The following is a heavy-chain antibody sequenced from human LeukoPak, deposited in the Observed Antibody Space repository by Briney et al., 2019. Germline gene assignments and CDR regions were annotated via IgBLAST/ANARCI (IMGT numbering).Heavy chain of an antibody. D-gene: IGHD3-10*01. V-gene: IGHV3-21*01. J-gene: IGHJ6*02. CDR3: ARDSVRGGRYGMDV. CDR2: ISSSSSCI. CDR1: GFTFSSNS. Sequence: PGGSLRLSCAASGFTFSSNSMNWVRQAPGKGLEWVSSISSSSSCIYYADSVKGRFTISRDNAKNSLYLQMNSLRAEDTAVYYCARDSVRGGRYGMDVWGQGTTVTVSS.